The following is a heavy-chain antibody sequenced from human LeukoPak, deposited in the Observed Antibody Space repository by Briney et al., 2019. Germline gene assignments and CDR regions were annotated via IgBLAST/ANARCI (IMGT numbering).Heavy chain of an antibody. CDR1: GYTFYNYA. J-gene: IGHJ2*01. CDR3: AKYGSGQLWLLGWYFDF. CDR2: ISHDGAST. V-gene: IGHV3-23*01. D-gene: IGHD3-16*01. Sequence: PARSLRLSCEAHGYTFYNYAVTWVRQAPGKGLQWVSSISHDGASTHYADSVKGRFTISRDNSKNTVFLQMDSLRAEDTAVYFCAKYGSGQLWLLGWYFDFWGRGTLVSVSS.